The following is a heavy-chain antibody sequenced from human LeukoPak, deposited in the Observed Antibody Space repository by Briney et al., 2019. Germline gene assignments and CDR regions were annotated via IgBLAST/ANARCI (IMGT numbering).Heavy chain of an antibody. V-gene: IGHV3-15*01. CDR2: IRSKTDGGTA. Sequence: GGSLRLSCAASGFSFSNAWMTWTRQTPEKGLEWVGRIRSKTDGGTADYAAPVKGRFTISRDDSENTLYLQMDSLRTDDTAMYYCTTLSDIPSFDYSGQGTLVTVSS. CDR1: GFSFSNAW. J-gene: IGHJ4*02. D-gene: IGHD3-9*01. CDR3: TTLSDIPSFDY.